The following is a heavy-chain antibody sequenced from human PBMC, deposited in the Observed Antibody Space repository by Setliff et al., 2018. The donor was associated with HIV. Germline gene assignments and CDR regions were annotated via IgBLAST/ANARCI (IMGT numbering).Heavy chain of an antibody. V-gene: IGHV4-31*01. CDR2: MSYTGIN. J-gene: IGHJ5*02. Sequence: SETLSLTCTVSGGSISSTTYYWNWFRQSPGKGLEWIGYMSYTGINNYNPSLKSLVTISLDTSKNQFSLKLTSVTAADTAVYYCARAPYVSGSPNWFDPWGQGTLVIVSS. CDR1: GGSISSTTYY. D-gene: IGHD3-10*01. CDR3: ARAPYVSGSPNWFDP.